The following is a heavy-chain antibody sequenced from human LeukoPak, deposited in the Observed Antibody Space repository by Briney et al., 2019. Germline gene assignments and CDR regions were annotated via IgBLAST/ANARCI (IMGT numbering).Heavy chain of an antibody. V-gene: IGHV4-4*07. Sequence: SETLSLTCTVSGXSISSYYGSWIRQPAGKGLDSIGRIYTSGSTNYNPSLKSRVTMSVDTSKNQFSLKLSSVTAADTAVYYCARGYCTNGVCNYGMDVWGQGTTVTVSS. CDR3: ARGYCTNGVCNYGMDV. D-gene: IGHD2-8*01. CDR2: IYTSGST. J-gene: IGHJ6*02. CDR1: GXSISSYY.